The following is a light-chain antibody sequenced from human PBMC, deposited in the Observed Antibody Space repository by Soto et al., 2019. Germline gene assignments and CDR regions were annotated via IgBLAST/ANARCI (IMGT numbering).Light chain of an antibody. V-gene: IGLV2-14*01. J-gene: IGLJ3*02. CDR1: SSDVGAHDY. CDR3: SSYSSTNTR. Sequence: QSALTQPASVSGSPGQSITLSCIGTSSDVGAHDYVSWYQQHPGKAPKLMIYEVSYRPSGVSNRFSGSKSGNTASLTISGLQAEDEATYYCSSYSSTNTRFGGGTKLTVL. CDR2: EVS.